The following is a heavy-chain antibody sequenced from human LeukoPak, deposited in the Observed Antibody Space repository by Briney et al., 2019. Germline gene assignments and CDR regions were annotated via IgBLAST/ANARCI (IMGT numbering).Heavy chain of an antibody. CDR1: GYTFTGYY. D-gene: IGHD6-13*01. Sequence: ASVKVSCKASGYTFTGYYMHWVRQAPGQGLEWMGWINPNSGGTNYAQKFQGWVTMTRDTSISTAYMELSRLRSDDTAVYYCATIPYSSSWFSIDYWGQGTLVIVSS. CDR2: INPNSGGT. V-gene: IGHV1-2*04. J-gene: IGHJ4*02. CDR3: ATIPYSSSWFSIDY.